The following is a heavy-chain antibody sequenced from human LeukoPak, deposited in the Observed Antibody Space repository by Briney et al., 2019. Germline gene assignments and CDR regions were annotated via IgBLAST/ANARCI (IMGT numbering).Heavy chain of an antibody. CDR3: ASTERCSTTCPLDY. D-gene: IGHD2-2*01. CDR2: IYYRGNT. CDR1: GDSVSIYY. V-gene: IGHV4-59*02. Sequence: SETLSLTCTVSGDSVSIYYWSWIRQPPGKGLEWIGYIYYRGNTNYNPSLKSRVTISLDTSMKKFSLKLNSVTAADTAVYYCASTERCSTTCPLDYWGQGTLVTVSS. J-gene: IGHJ4*02.